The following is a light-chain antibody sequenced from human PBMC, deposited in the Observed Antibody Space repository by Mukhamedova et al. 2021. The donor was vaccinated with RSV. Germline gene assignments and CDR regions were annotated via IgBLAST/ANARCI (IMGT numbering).Light chain of an antibody. CDR2: GAS. Sequence: GERATLSCRASQSVSSSYLAWYQQKPGQAPRLLIYGASSRATGMPDRFSGSGSGTDFTLTISRLEPEDFAVYYCQQYGSSPGSFG. J-gene: IGKJ2*03. CDR3: QQYGSSPGS. V-gene: IGKV3-20*01. CDR1: QSVSSSY.